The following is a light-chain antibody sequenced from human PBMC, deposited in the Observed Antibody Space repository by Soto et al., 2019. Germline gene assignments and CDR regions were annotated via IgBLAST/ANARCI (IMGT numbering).Light chain of an antibody. CDR3: QEYYAWPPGT. J-gene: IGKJ1*01. CDR1: QSVKNH. V-gene: IGKV3D-15*01. CDR2: DAS. Sequence: EIVMTQSPDTLSVSSGEGITLSCRASQSVKNHLAWYQHKPGQSPRLLIYDASTRATGVPARFSAGGSGTEFTLVISSLQSEDAAVYFCQEYYAWPPGTFGQGTKVEIK.